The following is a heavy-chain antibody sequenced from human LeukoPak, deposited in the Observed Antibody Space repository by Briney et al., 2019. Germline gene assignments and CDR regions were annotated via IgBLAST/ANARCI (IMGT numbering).Heavy chain of an antibody. CDR1: GASMSSYY. D-gene: IGHD6-13*01. Sequence: SETLSLTCSVSGASMSSYYWSWIRQPAGEGLEYIGYISDTGSTNYNPFLMSRVTISVDTSKNQFSLNLKSVTAADTAVYYCARDIYSSSWTAPYYWGQGTLVTVSS. CDR3: ARDIYSSSWTAPYY. J-gene: IGHJ4*02. CDR2: ISDTGST. V-gene: IGHV4-59*01.